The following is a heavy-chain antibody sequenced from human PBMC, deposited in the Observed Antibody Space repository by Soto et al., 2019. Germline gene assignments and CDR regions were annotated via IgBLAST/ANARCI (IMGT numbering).Heavy chain of an antibody. Sequence: EEQLVESGGGLVQPGGSLRLSCASSGFTVSSDWMHWVRQAPGKGLVWVSRINPGGSITAYADSVKGRFTISRDNAKNTLYLQMNSLRGDDTAVYYCARVPTGKYGVWNYWGQGTLVTVSS. J-gene: IGHJ4*02. CDR3: ARVPTGKYGVWNY. D-gene: IGHD2-8*01. CDR1: GFTVSSDW. V-gene: IGHV3-74*01. CDR2: INPGGSIT.